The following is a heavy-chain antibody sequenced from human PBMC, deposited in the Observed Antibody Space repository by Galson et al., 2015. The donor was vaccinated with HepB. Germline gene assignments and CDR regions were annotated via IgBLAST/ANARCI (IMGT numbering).Heavy chain of an antibody. D-gene: IGHD4-17*01. CDR2: ISSTSSYM. Sequence: SLRLSCACSGFTFGDYAMNWFRQAPGKGLEWVSSISSTSSYMYYAASVKGRFTISRDNAKNSLHLQMNSLRAEDTAVYYCAREPGRSSDSWGQGTLVTVSS. J-gene: IGHJ4*02. V-gene: IGHV3-21*01. CDR1: GFTFGDYA. CDR3: AREPGRSSDS.